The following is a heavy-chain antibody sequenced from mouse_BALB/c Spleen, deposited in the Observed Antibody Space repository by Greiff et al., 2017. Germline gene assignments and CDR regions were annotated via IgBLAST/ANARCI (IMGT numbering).Heavy chain of an antibody. CDR3: ARDRGGNYGYYAMDY. J-gene: IGHJ4*01. CDR1: GFTFSDYY. CDR2: ISDGGSYT. Sequence: EVHLVESGGGLVKPGGSLKLSCAASGFTFSDYYMYWVRQTPEKRLEWVATISDGGSYTYYPDSVKGRFTISRDNAKNNLYLQMSSLKSEDTAMYYCARDRGGNYGYYAMDYWGQGTSVTVSS. D-gene: IGHD2-1*01. V-gene: IGHV5-4*02.